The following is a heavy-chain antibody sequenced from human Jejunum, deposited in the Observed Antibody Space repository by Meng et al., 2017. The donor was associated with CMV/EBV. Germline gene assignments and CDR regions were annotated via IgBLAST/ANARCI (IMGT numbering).Heavy chain of an antibody. CDR3: ASHQQFCSGGSCYSLGYYYGMDV. V-gene: IGHV1-8*01. D-gene: IGHD2-15*01. J-gene: IGHJ6*02. Sequence: INWVRQAPGQGLEWMGWMNPNNGNTGYAQKFQGRFTMTWNTSISTAYMELSSLRSEDTAIYYCASHQQFCSGGSCYSLGYYYGMDVWSQGTTVTVSS. CDR2: MNPNNGNT.